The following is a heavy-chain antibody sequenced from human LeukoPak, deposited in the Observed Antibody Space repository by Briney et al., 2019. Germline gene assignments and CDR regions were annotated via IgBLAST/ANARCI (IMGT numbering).Heavy chain of an antibody. V-gene: IGHV4-61*02. J-gene: IGHJ4*02. Sequence: SQTLSLTCTVSGGSISRGSYYWSWIRQPAGKGLEWIGRIYTSGSTNYNPSLKSRVTISVDRSKNQFSLKLSSVTAADTAVYYCARGSSGWPFDYWGQGTLVTVSS. CDR1: GGSISRGSYY. CDR3: ARGSSGWPFDY. CDR2: IYTSGST. D-gene: IGHD6-19*01.